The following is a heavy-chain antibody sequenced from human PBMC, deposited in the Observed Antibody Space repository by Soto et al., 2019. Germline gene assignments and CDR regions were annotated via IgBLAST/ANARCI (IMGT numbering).Heavy chain of an antibody. V-gene: IGHV4-61*01. Sequence: SETLSLTCTVSGGSVSSGSYYWSLIRQPPGKGLEWIGYIYYSGSTNYNPSLKSRVTISVDTSKNQFSLKLSSVTAADTAVYYVARTEDLYLDYWGQGTLVTVSS. CDR3: ARTEDLYLDY. CDR2: IYYSGST. J-gene: IGHJ4*02. CDR1: GGSVSSGSYY. D-gene: IGHD3-16*01.